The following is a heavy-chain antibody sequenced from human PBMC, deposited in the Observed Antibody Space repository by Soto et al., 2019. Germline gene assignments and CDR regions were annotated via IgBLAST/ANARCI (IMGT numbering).Heavy chain of an antibody. CDR3: GKDPNGNYVGGFEV. Sequence: GGSLILSCAASGFTFNNYAMSWVRQAPGKGLEWVSGISASGSSTFYADSVKGRFTVSRDFSKNTVSLQMDSLRAEDTAVYFCGKDPNGNYVGGFEVWGPGTMVTVSS. CDR2: ISASGSST. D-gene: IGHD4-17*01. V-gene: IGHV3-23*01. J-gene: IGHJ3*01. CDR1: GFTFNNYA.